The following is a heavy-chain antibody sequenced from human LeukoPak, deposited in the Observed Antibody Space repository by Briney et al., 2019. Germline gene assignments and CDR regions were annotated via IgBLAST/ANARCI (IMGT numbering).Heavy chain of an antibody. Sequence: PGGSLRLSCAAFGFTFSSNGMHWVRQAPGKGLEWVAVIWYDGSSKYYADSVKGRFTISRDNSKNTLYLQMNSLRAEDTAVYYCARDSGSYSYIDYWGQGTLVIVSS. CDR3: ARDSGSYSYIDY. CDR1: GFTFSSNG. J-gene: IGHJ4*02. D-gene: IGHD1-26*01. CDR2: IWYDGSSK. V-gene: IGHV3-33*01.